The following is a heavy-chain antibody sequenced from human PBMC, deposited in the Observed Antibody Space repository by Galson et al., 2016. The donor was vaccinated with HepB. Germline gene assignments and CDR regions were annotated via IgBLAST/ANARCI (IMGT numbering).Heavy chain of an antibody. CDR1: GYTFSSYA. CDR2: IFGSSSKT. D-gene: IGHD3-9*01. J-gene: IGHJ4*02. Sequence: SLRLSCAASGYTFSSYAMSWVRQAPGKGLEWVSGIFGSSSKTYYSDSVKGRFTISRDDSNNILYLQMNGLRADDTAVYYCAKMGPPMLYFVDKFYSDSWGQGTQVTVSS. V-gene: IGHV3-23*05. CDR3: AKMGPPMLYFVDKFYSDS.